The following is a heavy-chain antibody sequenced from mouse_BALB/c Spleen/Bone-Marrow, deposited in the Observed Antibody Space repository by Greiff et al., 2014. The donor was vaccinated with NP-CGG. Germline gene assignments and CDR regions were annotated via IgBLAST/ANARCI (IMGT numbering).Heavy chain of an antibody. CDR3: ARDRYDGFDY. CDR1: GFTFTDYY. J-gene: IGHJ2*01. V-gene: IGHV7-3*02. D-gene: IGHD2-14*01. Sequence: EVHLVESGGGLVQPGGSLRLSCATSGFTFTDYYMSWVRQPPGKALEWLGFIRNKANGYTTEYSASVKGRFTISRDNSQSILYLQMNTLRAEDSATYYCARDRYDGFDYWGQGTTLTVSS. CDR2: IRNKANGYTT.